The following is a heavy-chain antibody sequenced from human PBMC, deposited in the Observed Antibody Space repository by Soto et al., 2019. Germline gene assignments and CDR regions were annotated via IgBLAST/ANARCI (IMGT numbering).Heavy chain of an antibody. J-gene: IGHJ3*02. V-gene: IGHV3-33*01. Sequence: GGSLRLSCAASGFTFSSYGMHWVRQAPGKGLEWVAVIWYDGSNKYYADSVKGRFTISRDNSKNTLYLQMNSLRAEDTAVYYCARGDGSASCYAGCAFDILGQGTMVTVSS. CDR3: ARGDGSASCYAGCAFDI. D-gene: IGHD2-2*01. CDR1: GFTFSSYG. CDR2: IWYDGSNK.